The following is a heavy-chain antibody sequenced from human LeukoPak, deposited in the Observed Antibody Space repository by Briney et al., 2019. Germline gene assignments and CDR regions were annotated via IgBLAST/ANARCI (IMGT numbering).Heavy chain of an antibody. D-gene: IGHD6-6*01. J-gene: IGHJ6*02. Sequence: GASVKVSCKASGYTFISYYIHWVRQAPGQGLEWMGIINPSGGSTSYAQKFQGRVTMTRDTSTSTVYMELSSLRSEDTAVYYCAREQGSSSSGRYGLDVWGQGTTVTDSS. CDR3: AREQGSSSSGRYGLDV. CDR1: GYTFISYY. V-gene: IGHV1-46*01. CDR2: INPSGGST.